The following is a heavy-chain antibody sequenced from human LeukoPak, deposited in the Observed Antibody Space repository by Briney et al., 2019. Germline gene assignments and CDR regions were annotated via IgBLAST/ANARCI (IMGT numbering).Heavy chain of an antibody. J-gene: IGHJ4*02. V-gene: IGHV3-9*01. CDR2: LSWNGGNI. CDR3: AKALGSTVTTRTYFDY. D-gene: IGHD4-17*01. CDR1: XFTFHDYA. Sequence: GGSLRLXCAXXXFTFHDYAMHWVRQAPGKGLEWVSGLSWNGGNIGYAESVRGRFTISRDNAGNSLYLQMNSLRPEDTALYYCAKALGSTVTTRTYFDYWGQGTLVTVSS.